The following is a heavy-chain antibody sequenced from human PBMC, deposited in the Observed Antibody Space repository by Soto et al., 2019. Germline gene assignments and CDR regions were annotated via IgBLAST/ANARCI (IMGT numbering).Heavy chain of an antibody. CDR3: ARDLRGYYYDSSGYFDY. D-gene: IGHD3-22*01. CDR1: GGSISSGDYY. Sequence: SETLSLTCTVSGGSISSGDYYWSWIRQPPGKGLEWIGYIYYSGSTYYNPSLKSRVTISVDTSKNQFSLKLSSVTAADTAVYYCARDLRGYYYDSSGYFDYWGQGTLVTVSS. J-gene: IGHJ4*02. CDR2: IYYSGST. V-gene: IGHV4-30-4*01.